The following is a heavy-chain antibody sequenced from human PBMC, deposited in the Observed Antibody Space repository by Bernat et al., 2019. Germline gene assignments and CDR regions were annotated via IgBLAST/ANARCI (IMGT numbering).Heavy chain of an antibody. Sequence: QVQLVESGGGVVQPGRSLRLACAASGFTFSSYAMHWVRQAPGKGLEWVAVVSYDGSNKYYADDVKGRFTIARDKSTTTLDLRRNSLGDEDAAVYDWARGSHRPTWRQGYYYGMDVWGQGTTVTVSS. D-gene: IGHD5-18*01. CDR2: VSYDGSNK. CDR3: ARGSHRPTWRQGYYYGMDV. V-gene: IGHV3-30-3*01. CDR1: GFTFSSYA. J-gene: IGHJ6*02.